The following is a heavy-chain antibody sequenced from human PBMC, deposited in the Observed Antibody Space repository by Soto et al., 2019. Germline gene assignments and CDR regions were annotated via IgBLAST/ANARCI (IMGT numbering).Heavy chain of an antibody. V-gene: IGHV6-1*01. CDR1: GDSVSSNSAA. CDR2: TYYRSKWHN. CDR3: AGQHQWLDS. Sequence: SQTLSLTCAISGDSVSSNSAAWNWIRQSPSRGLEWLGRTYYRSKWHNDFAVSVRSRITIKPDTSKNQFSLQLNSVTPEDTAVYSCAGQHQWLDSWGQGTLVTVSS. J-gene: IGHJ4*02. D-gene: IGHD6-19*01.